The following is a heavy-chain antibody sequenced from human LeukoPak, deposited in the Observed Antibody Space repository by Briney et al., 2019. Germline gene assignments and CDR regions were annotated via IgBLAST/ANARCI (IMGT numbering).Heavy chain of an antibody. J-gene: IGHJ5*02. CDR2: ISPYSGNT. V-gene: IGHV1-18*01. CDR1: GYTFTSYG. Sequence: ASVKVSCKASGYTFTSYGITWVRQAPGQGLEWMGWISPYSGNTNYAQKLQGRVTMTTDTSTSTAYMELRSLRPDDTAVYYCARDERLWGFDPWGQGTLVSVSS. CDR3: ARDERLWGFDP. D-gene: IGHD2-21*01.